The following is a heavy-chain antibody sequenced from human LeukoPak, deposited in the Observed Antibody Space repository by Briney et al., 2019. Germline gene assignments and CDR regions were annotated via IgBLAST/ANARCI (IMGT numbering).Heavy chain of an antibody. J-gene: IGHJ5*02. D-gene: IGHD3-10*01. V-gene: IGHV6-1*01. CDR1: GDSVSSNSAA. CDR2: TYYRSKWYN. Sequence: SQTLSLTCAISGDSVSSNSAAWNWIRQSPSGGLEWLGRTYYRSKWYNDYAVSVKSRITINPDTSKNQFSLQLNSVTPEDTAVYYCGATMVRGEVWWFDPWGQGTLVTVSS. CDR3: GATMVRGEVWWFDP.